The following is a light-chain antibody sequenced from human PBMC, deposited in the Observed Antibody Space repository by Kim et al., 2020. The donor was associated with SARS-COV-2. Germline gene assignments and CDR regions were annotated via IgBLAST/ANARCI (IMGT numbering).Light chain of an antibody. CDR3: CSYVGIFSEV. Sequence: QSALTQPRSVSGSPGQSVTISCTGTSSDVGGYDYVSWYQQHPGKAPKLMIYNVSKRPSGVPDRFSDSKSGNTASLTISGLQAEDEADYYCCSYVGIFSEVFGGGTQLTVL. V-gene: IGLV2-11*01. CDR2: NVS. CDR1: SSDVGGYDY. J-gene: IGLJ2*01.